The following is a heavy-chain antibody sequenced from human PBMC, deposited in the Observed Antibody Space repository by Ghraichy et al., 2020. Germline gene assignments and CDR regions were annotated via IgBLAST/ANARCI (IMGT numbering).Heavy chain of an antibody. V-gene: IGHV1-69*06. CDR2: IIPFFGTT. CDR1: GGTFSRAA. D-gene: IGHD1-26*01. CDR3: ARWESWADAFDI. Sequence: SVKVSCKASGGTFSRAAIDWVRQAPGQGLEWMGGIIPFFGTTNYAQKFQGRVTITADKSTSTAYMELSSLRSEDTVVYYCARWESWADAFDIWGQGTMVTVSS. J-gene: IGHJ3*02.